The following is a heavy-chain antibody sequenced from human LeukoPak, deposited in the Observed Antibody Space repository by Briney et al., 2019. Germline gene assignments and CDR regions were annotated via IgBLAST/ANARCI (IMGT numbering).Heavy chain of an antibody. CDR3: HYGDNADP. D-gene: IGHD4-17*01. Sequence: SETLSLTCTVSGVSISTYYWTWIRQPPGKGLEWIGSIYYSGSTYYNPSLKSRVTISVDTSKNQFSLKLSSVTAADTAVYYCHYGDNADPWGQGTLVTVSS. J-gene: IGHJ5*02. V-gene: IGHV4-59*05. CDR2: IYYSGST. CDR1: GVSISTYY.